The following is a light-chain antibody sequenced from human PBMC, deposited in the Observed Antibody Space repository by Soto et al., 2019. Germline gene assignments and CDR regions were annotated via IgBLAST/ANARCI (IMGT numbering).Light chain of an antibody. J-gene: IGLJ1*01. CDR2: TNS. CDR1: SXNIGGSR. Sequence: QSVLTQPPSVSGTPGRRDTIPGSGGSXNIGGSRLNWYQHLPGTAPKLLIYTNSRRPSGVPDRFSGSKSGTSASLTISGPQSEDEAFYYCAAWDYSLSAYVFGTGTKLTV. CDR3: AAWDYSLSAYV. V-gene: IGLV1-44*01.